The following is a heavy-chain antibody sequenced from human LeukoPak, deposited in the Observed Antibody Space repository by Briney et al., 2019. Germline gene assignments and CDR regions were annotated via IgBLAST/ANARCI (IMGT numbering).Heavy chain of an antibody. CDR1: GGSISTYY. CDR3: AKEGGEPLRRGMDV. CDR2: IYTSGNT. V-gene: IGHV4-4*07. J-gene: IGHJ6*02. Sequence: PSETLSLTCTVSGGSISTYYWSWIRQPAGKGLEWIGRIYTSGNTNYNPSLNSRVTMSVDTSKNQFSLRLSSVTAADTAVFYCAKEGGEPLRRGMDVWGQGTTVTVSS. D-gene: IGHD1-26*01.